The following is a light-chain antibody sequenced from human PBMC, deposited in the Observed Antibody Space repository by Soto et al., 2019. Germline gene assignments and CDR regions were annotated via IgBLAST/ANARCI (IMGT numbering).Light chain of an antibody. CDR1: QSVSSN. CDR3: HPYNNWPPTLT. V-gene: IGKV3-15*01. CDR2: GAS. J-gene: IGKJ1*01. Sequence: EIVMTQSPATLSVSPGERATLSCRASQSVSSNLAWYQQKPGQAPRLLIYGASTRATGIPARFSGSGSGTGSTLTISSLQSEDSAVYSCHPYNNWPPTLTFGQGTKVEVK.